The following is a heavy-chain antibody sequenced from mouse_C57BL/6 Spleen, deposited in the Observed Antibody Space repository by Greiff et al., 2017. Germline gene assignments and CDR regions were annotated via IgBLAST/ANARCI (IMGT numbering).Heavy chain of an antibody. V-gene: IGHV1-42*01. J-gene: IGHJ3*01. CDR3: ARKGSAYPFAD. Sequence: EVQLQQSGPELVKPGASVKISCKASGYSFTGYYMNWVKQSPEKSLEWIGGINPSTGGTTYNQKFKAKATLTVDKSSSTAYMQLKSLTSEDSAVYYCARKGSAYPFADWGQGTLVTVAA. D-gene: IGHD2-10*01. CDR2: INPSTGGT. CDR1: GYSFTGYY.